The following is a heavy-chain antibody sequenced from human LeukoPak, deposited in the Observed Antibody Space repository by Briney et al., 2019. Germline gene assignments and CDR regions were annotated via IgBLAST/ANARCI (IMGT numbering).Heavy chain of an antibody. Sequence: GGSLRLSCAASGFTFSNSWMAWVRQAPGKGLEWVANIKQDGSTKHYAESLKGRFTISRDNPKSSVYVQMNSLRADDTAAYYCARDTDGSPDYWGQGILVTVAS. CDR2: IKQDGSTK. D-gene: IGHD1-26*01. CDR3: ARDTDGSPDY. V-gene: IGHV3-7*01. CDR1: GFTFSNSW. J-gene: IGHJ4*02.